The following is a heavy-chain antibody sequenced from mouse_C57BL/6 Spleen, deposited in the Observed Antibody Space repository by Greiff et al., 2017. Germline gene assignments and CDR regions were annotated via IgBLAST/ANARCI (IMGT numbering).Heavy chain of an antibody. J-gene: IGHJ4*01. CDR3: ARDYYGNYENARDY. Sequence: VQLQQSGPVLVKPGASVKMSCKASGYTFTDYYMNWVKQSHGKSLEWIGVINPYNGGTSYNQKFKGKATLTVDKSSSTAYMELNSLTSEDSAVYYCARDYYGNYENARDYGGQGTSVTVSS. D-gene: IGHD2-1*01. V-gene: IGHV1-19*01. CDR2: INPYNGGT. CDR1: GYTFTDYY.